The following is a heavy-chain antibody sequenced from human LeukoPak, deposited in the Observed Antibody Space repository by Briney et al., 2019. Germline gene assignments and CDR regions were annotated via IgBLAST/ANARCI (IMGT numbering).Heavy chain of an antibody. D-gene: IGHD3-22*01. V-gene: IGHV3-7*01. CDR1: GFTFSSYW. Sequence: GGSLRLSCAASGFTFSSYWMSWVRQAPGKGLEWVANIKQDGSEKYYVDSVKGRFTISRDNAKSSLYLQMNSLRAEDTAVYYCASHWGRSGYMWFDYWGQGTLVTVSS. J-gene: IGHJ4*02. CDR3: ASHWGRSGYMWFDY. CDR2: IKQDGSEK.